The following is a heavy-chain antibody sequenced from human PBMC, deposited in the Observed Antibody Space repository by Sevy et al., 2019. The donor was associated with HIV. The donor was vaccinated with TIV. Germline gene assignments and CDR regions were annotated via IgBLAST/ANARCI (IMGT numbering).Heavy chain of an antibody. Sequence: GGSLRLSCAASGFTFSTYAMGWVRQAPGKGLEWVSGISNSGGNIYYADSVKGRFTISRDNSKNTLYLQMNSLRAEDKAVYYCAKDGAAYCTGGIWSPYWYFDLWGRGTLVTVSS. CDR3: AKDGAAYCTGGIWSPYWYFDL. CDR2: ISNSGGNI. V-gene: IGHV3-23*01. D-gene: IGHD2-8*02. J-gene: IGHJ2*01. CDR1: GFTFSTYA.